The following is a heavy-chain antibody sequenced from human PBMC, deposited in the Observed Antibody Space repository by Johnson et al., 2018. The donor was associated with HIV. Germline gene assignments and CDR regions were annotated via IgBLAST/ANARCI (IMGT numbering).Heavy chain of an antibody. CDR2: IRWNSGNI. D-gene: IGHD7-27*01. J-gene: IGHJ3*02. V-gene: IGHV3-9*01. CDR3: ARDPTTQDSRLTGDFGAFDM. Sequence: VQLVESGGGLVQPGRSLRLSCAASGFTFDDYAMHWVRQAPGKGLEWVSGIRWNSGNIGYADSVKGRFTISRDTAKNLLYLQMNSLRADDTALYYCARDPTTQDSRLTGDFGAFDMWGQGTMVTVSS. CDR1: GFTFDDYA.